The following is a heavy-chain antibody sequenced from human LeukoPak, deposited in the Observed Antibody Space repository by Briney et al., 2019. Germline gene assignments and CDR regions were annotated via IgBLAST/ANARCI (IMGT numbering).Heavy chain of an antibody. Sequence: ASVKVSCKASGYTFTGYYMHWVRQAPGQGLEWMGWINPNSGGTNYAQKFQGWVTMTRDTSISTAYMELSRLRSDDTAVYYCARGRGYSSGLDAFDIWGQGTMVTVSS. CDR1: GYTFTGYY. J-gene: IGHJ3*02. V-gene: IGHV1-2*04. CDR3: ARGRGYSSGLDAFDI. CDR2: INPNSGGT. D-gene: IGHD6-19*01.